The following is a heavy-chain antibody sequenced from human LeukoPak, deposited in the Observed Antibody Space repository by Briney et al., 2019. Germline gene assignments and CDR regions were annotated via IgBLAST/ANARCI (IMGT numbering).Heavy chain of an antibody. V-gene: IGHV3-30*02. CDR3: ARVSGVTATHYYYFYGMDV. D-gene: IGHD2-21*02. CDR1: GFTFNSYG. CDR2: IRYDGSNN. Sequence: GGSLRLSCAASGFTFNSYGMHWVRQAPGKGLEWVAFIRYDGSNNYYADSVKGRFTISRDNSRNILYLQMNSLRAEDTAVYYCARVSGVTATHYYYFYGMDVWGQGTTVTVSS. J-gene: IGHJ6*02.